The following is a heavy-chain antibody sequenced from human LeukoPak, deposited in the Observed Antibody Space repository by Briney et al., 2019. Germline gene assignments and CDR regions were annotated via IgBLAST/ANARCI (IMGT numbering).Heavy chain of an antibody. D-gene: IGHD3-16*01. V-gene: IGHV1-8*01. J-gene: IGHJ4*02. CDR3: ARDHGGIDY. Sequence: ASVKVSCKASGYTFSYDINWVRQATGQGLEWMGWMNPNSGNTGYAQKFQGRVTMTRNTSISTAYMELSSLRSEDTAVYYCARDHGGIDYWGQGTLVTVSS. CDR2: MNPNSGNT. CDR1: GYTFSYD.